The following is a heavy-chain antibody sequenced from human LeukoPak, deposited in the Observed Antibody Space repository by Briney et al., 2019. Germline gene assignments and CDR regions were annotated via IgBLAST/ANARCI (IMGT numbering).Heavy chain of an antibody. CDR3: AKWRWRQSEYED. CDR1: GSILRDHW. J-gene: IGHJ4*02. Sequence: GGPLSPPCEPLGSILRDHWRVGFRRAQGKGLKGVAKIKNDGSGKEYVDSVKGRFTISRDNAKNPVYLEMSSLRAEDTAVYYCAKWRWRQSEYEDWGQGTLVTVSS. V-gene: IGHV3-7*01. CDR2: IKNDGSGK. D-gene: IGHD5-24*01.